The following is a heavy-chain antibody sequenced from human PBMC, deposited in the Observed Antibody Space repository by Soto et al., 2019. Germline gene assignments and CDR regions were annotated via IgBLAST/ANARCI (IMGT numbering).Heavy chain of an antibody. J-gene: IGHJ4*02. CDR3: AILDAGSWYFHS. V-gene: IGHV4-34*01. D-gene: IGHD5-18*01. CDR2: INHRGST. CDR1: GGSFSGYC. Sequence: SETLSLTCAVYGGSFSGYCWSWIRQPPGKGLEWIGEINHRGSTNYNPSLKSRVAISIDTSKNQFSLKLSSVTSADTAVYYCAILDAGSWYFHSWGQGTLVTVSS.